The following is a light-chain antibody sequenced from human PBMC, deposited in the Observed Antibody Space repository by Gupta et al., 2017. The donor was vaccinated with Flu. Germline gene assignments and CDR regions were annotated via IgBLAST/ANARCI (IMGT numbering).Light chain of an antibody. J-gene: IGLJ2*01. Sequence: QAVVTQAAPLTVFPGGPVPLTCGSSTGAVTSGHYPYWFQQKPAQAPRTLIYDTSNKHSWTPARFSGSLLGGQADLTLSGAQPEDEAEYYCALSYSGGRRVVFGGGTKLTV. CDR3: ALSYSGGRRVV. CDR1: TGAVTSGHY. CDR2: DTS. V-gene: IGLV7-46*01.